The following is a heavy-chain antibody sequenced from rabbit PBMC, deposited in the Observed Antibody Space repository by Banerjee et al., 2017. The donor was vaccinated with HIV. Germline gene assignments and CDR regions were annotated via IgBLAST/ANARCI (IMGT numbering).Heavy chain of an antibody. CDR1: GFSFSSNA. J-gene: IGHJ4*01. CDR3: ARDGSSTGYDLNL. D-gene: IGHD1-1*01. CDR2: IYTGSSGNT. Sequence: QSLEESGGDLVKPGASLTLTCTASGFSFSSNAMCWVRQAPGKGPEWIGCIYTGSSGNTYYASWVNGRFTISKTSSTTVTLQMTSLTAADTATYFCARDGSSTGYDLNLWGPGTLVTVS. V-gene: IGHV1S40*01.